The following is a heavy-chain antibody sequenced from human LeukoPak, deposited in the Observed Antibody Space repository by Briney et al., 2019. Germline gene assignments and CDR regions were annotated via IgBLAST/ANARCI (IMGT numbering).Heavy chain of an antibody. V-gene: IGHV3-23*01. J-gene: IGHJ4*02. Sequence: QPGGSLRLSCAASGFTFSSYAMSWVRQAPGKGLEWVSAISGSGGSTYYADSVKGRFTISRDNSKNTLYLQMNSLKTEDTGVYYCTTVSVVVVSTTGGTFWGQGTLVTVSS. CDR1: GFTFSSYA. D-gene: IGHD2-15*01. CDR3: TTVSVVVVSTTGGTF. CDR2: ISGSGGST.